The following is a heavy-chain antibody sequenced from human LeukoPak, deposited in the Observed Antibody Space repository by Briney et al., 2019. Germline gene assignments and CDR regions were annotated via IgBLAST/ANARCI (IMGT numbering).Heavy chain of an antibody. CDR3: ARPNRPDYYDSTGFYPFGSYYMDV. Sequence: SETLSLTCTVTGGSVRSYYWSWIRQPPGKGLEWIGYVYQSGSTNYNPSLKSRASISVDMSMNQVSLKLSSVTAADTAVYYCARPNRPDYYDSTGFYPFGSYYMDVWGKGTTVSVSS. V-gene: IGHV4-59*02. CDR1: GGSVRSYY. CDR2: VYQSGST. D-gene: IGHD3-22*01. J-gene: IGHJ6*03.